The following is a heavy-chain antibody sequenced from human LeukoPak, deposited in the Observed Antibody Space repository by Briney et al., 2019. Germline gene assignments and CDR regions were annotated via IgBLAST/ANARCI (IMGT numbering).Heavy chain of an antibody. CDR3: ARGSGY. CDR2: IHYSGTT. Sequence: SETLSLTCIVSGGSISSSIYQWGWIRHSPGKGLEWIGSIHYSGTTHYNPSLKSRVTISVDTSKNQFSLKLSSMTAADTAVYYCARGSGYWGQGTLVTVSS. CDR1: GGSISSSIYQ. V-gene: IGHV4-39*07. D-gene: IGHD3-10*01. J-gene: IGHJ4*02.